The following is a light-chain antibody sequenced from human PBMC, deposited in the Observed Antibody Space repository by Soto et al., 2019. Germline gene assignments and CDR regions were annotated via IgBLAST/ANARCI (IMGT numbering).Light chain of an antibody. CDR2: GAS. Sequence: EIVMTQSPATLSLSPGERAALSCSASQSINSELAWYQQKPGQPPRLLIHGASTRATGVPARFTGSESGSEFTLTISGLQSKDCALYYCQEDHNWPLTSGQGTRV. V-gene: IGKV3-15*01. CDR1: QSINSE. J-gene: IGKJ2*01. CDR3: QEDHNWPLT.